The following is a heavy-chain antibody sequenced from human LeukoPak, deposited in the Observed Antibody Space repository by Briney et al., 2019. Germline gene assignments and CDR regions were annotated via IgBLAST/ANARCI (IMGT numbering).Heavy chain of an antibody. CDR1: GGTFSSYA. J-gene: IGHJ4*02. D-gene: IGHD3-22*01. CDR3: ARDRTPYYCDSSGYYAFDY. Sequence: SVKVSCKASGGTFSSYAISWVRQAPGQGLEWMGRIIPILGIANYAQKFQGRVTITADKSTSTAYMELSSLRSEDTAVYYCARDRTPYYCDSSGYYAFDYWGQGTLVTVSS. CDR2: IIPILGIA. V-gene: IGHV1-69*04.